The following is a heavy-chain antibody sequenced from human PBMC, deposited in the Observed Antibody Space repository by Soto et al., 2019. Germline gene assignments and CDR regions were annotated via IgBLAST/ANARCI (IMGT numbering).Heavy chain of an antibody. J-gene: IGHJ4*02. CDR3: ARSRKREIFDS. CDR1: GFTFSSYS. V-gene: IGHV3-21*01. Sequence: GGSLRLSCAASGFTFSSYSMNWVRQAPGKGLEWVSSISSSSSYIYYADSVKGRFTISRDNAKNSLYPQMNSLRAEDTAVYYCARSRKREIFDSWGQGTLVTVSS. D-gene: IGHD1-26*01. CDR2: ISSSSSYI.